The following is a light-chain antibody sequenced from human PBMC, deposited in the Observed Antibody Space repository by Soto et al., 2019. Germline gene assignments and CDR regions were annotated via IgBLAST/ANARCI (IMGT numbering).Light chain of an antibody. CDR1: QSGNIN. J-gene: IGKJ4*01. CDR2: GTS. Sequence: EIVMTQSPATLSVSPGERATLSCRASQSGNINLAWYQQKPGQAPRLLIYGTSTRATGVPARFSGSGSGTEFTLTISNLQSEDFAVYYCQQYNDWPPLTFGGGTKVAIK. CDR3: QQYNDWPPLT. V-gene: IGKV3-15*01.